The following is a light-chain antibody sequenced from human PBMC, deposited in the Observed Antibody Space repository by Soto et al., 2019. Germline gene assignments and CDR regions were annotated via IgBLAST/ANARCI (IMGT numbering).Light chain of an antibody. J-gene: IGKJ5*01. CDR2: GIS. Sequence: EMVMTQSPAILSVSPGESATLSCRASQSVNSNYLAWYQQHPGQPPRLLIYGISTRATGIPARFSGSGSGTEFSLTISSLQSEDFAVYYCQQYSNWTITFGQGTRLEIK. CDR3: QQYSNWTIT. V-gene: IGKV3-15*01. CDR1: QSVNSN.